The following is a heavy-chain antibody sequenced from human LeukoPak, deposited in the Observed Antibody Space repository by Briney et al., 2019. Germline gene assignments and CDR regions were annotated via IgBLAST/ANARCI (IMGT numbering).Heavy chain of an antibody. D-gene: IGHD3-22*01. CDR1: GFALSSYG. Sequence: GRSLRLSCAASGFALSSYGMHGVRQAPGKGLEWVAVILNDGSNKYYADSVKGRFTISRDNSKNTLYLQMNSLRADDTAVYYCAKDLDSSGYSYWGQGTLVTVSS. CDR2: ILNDGSNK. CDR3: AKDLDSSGYSY. V-gene: IGHV3-30*18. J-gene: IGHJ4*02.